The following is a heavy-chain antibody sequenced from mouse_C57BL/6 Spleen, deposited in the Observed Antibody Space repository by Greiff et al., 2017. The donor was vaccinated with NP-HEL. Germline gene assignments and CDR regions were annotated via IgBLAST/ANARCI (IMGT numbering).Heavy chain of an antibody. CDR1: GFSFNTYA. CDR3: VSGNYDAMDY. V-gene: IGHV10-1*01. CDR2: IRSKSNNYAT. J-gene: IGHJ4*01. Sequence: VMLVESGGGLVQPKGSLKLSCAASGFSFNTYAMNWVRQAPGKGLEWVARIRSKSNNYATYYADSVKDRFTISRDDSESMLYLQMNNLKTEDTAMYYCVSGNYDAMDYWGQGTSVTVSS. D-gene: IGHD2-1*01.